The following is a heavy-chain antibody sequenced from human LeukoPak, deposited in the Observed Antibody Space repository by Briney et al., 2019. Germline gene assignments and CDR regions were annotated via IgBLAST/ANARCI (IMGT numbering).Heavy chain of an antibody. V-gene: IGHV4-59*01. J-gene: IGHJ4*02. Sequence: SETLSLTCTVSGDSISSYYWSWIRQPPGKGLECIGYIYYSGSTNYNPSLKSRVTISVDTPKNQFSLKLSSVTAADTAVYYCARLYNYGPLDYWGQGTLVTVSS. CDR3: ARLYNYGPLDY. D-gene: IGHD5-18*01. CDR2: IYYSGST. CDR1: GDSISSYY.